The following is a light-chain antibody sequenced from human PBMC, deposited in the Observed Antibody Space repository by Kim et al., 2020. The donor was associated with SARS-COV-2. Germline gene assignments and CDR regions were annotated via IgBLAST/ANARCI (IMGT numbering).Light chain of an antibody. V-gene: IGLV3-19*01. CDR2: GKN. CDR3: NSRDSSGNRV. CDR1: SLRSYY. J-gene: IGLJ3*02. Sequence: SSELTQDPAVSVALGQTVRITCQGDSLRSYYASWYQQKPGQAPVLVIYGKNNRPSGIPDRFSGSSSGNTASLTITGAQAEGEADYYCNSRDSSGNRVVGG.